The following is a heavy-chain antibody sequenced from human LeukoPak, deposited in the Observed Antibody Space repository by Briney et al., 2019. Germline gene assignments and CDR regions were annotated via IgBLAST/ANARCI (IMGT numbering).Heavy chain of an antibody. CDR1: GFTFSSYA. CDR3: AKARGRNLVVVIATPPGIYFDY. D-gene: IGHD2-21*01. CDR2: ISGSGGST. Sequence: GGSLRLSCAASGFTFSSYAMSWVRQAPGKGLEGVSAISGSGGSTYYADSVKGRFTISRDNSKNTLYLQMNSLRAEDTAVYYCAKARGRNLVVVIATPPGIYFDYWGQGTLVTVSS. J-gene: IGHJ4*02. V-gene: IGHV3-23*01.